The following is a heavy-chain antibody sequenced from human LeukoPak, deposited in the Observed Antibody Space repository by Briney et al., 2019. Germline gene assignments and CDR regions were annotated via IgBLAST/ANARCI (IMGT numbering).Heavy chain of an antibody. CDR3: ARDTLPYCGGDCPYYYYYMDV. V-gene: IGHV3-30-3*01. Sequence: GGSLRLSCAASGFTFSNYAMHWVRQAPGKGLEWVAVISYDGSNKYYADSVKGRFTISRDNSKNTLYLQMNSLRAEDTAVYYCARDTLPYCGGDCPYYYYYMDVWGKGTTVTVSS. J-gene: IGHJ6*03. D-gene: IGHD2-21*01. CDR2: ISYDGSNK. CDR1: GFTFSNYA.